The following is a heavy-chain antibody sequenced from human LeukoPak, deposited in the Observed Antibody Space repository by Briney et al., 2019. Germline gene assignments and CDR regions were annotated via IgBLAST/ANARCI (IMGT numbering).Heavy chain of an antibody. CDR2: ISRSGSTI. CDR1: GFTFSDYY. CDR3: ARGGDCSSTSCYRGGY. V-gene: IGHV3-11*04. J-gene: IGHJ4*02. D-gene: IGHD2-2*02. Sequence: GGSLRLSCAASGFTFSDYYMSWIRQAPGKGLEWVSYISRSGSTIYYADSVKGRFTISRDNAKNSLFLQMNGLRAEDTAVYYCARGGDCSSTSCYRGGYWGQGTLVTVSS.